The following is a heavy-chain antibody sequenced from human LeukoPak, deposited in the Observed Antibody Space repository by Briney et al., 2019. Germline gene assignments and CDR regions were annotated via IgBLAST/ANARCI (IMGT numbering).Heavy chain of an antibody. CDR3: ARVVWDYYDSSGYYDTPSNDY. J-gene: IGHJ4*02. Sequence: PGGSLRLSCAASGFTFDDYAMHWVRQAPGKGLEWVSGISWNSGSIGYADSVKGRFTISRDNSKNTLYLQMNSLRAEDTAVYYCARVVWDYYDSSGYYDTPSNDYWGQGTLVTVSS. CDR1: GFTFDDYA. D-gene: IGHD3-22*01. CDR2: ISWNSGSI. V-gene: IGHV3-9*01.